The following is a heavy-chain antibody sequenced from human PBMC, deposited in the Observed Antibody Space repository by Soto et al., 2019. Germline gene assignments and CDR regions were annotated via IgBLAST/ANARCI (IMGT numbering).Heavy chain of an antibody. J-gene: IGHJ4*02. Sequence: QLQLQESGPGLVKPSETLSLTCTVSGGSISSSSYYWGWIRQPPGKGLEWIGSIYYSGNTYYTPSLKSRVTISVDPSKTQFSLKLSSVTAADTAVYYCAREGGRYCTGGSCQVDYWGQGTLVTVSS. CDR2: IYYSGNT. V-gene: IGHV4-39*02. CDR3: AREGGRYCTGGSCQVDY. CDR1: GGSISSSSYY. D-gene: IGHD2-15*01.